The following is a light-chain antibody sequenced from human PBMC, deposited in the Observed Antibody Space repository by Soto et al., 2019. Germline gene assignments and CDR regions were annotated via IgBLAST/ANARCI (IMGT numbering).Light chain of an antibody. Sequence: QSALTQPASVSGSPGQSITISCTGTSSDVGGYNYVSWYQQHPGKAPKLMIYEVSNRPSGVSNRFSGSKSGNTASLTISGLQAEDEADYYCSSYTSSSILHVFGTGTKVTVL. J-gene: IGLJ1*01. CDR2: EVS. CDR3: SSYTSSSILHV. CDR1: SSDVGGYNY. V-gene: IGLV2-14*01.